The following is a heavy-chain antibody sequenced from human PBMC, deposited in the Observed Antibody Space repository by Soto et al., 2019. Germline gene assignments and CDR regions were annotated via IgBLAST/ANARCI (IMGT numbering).Heavy chain of an antibody. CDR3: AREAVTGVPAATKIYYYYYYMDV. Sequence: GGSLRLSCAASGFTFSSYSMNWVRQAPGKGLEWVSSISSSSSYIYYADSVKGRFTISRDNAKNSLYLQMNSLRAEDTAVYYCAREAVTGVPAATKIYYYYYYMDVWGKGTTVTVSS. CDR2: ISSSSSYI. D-gene: IGHD2-2*01. CDR1: GFTFSSYS. V-gene: IGHV3-21*01. J-gene: IGHJ6*03.